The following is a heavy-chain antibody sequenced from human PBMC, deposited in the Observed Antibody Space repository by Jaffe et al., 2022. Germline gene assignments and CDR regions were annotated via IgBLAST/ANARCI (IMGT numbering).Heavy chain of an antibody. V-gene: IGHV3-15*01. CDR2: IKRTIDGGTS. CDR1: GLTFSNAW. D-gene: IGHD3-3*01. J-gene: IGHJ4*02. CDR3: TAYAFWGGSSWGYFDN. Sequence: EVQLVESGGDLVKPGGSLRLSCAASGLTFSNAWMSWVRQAPGKGLEWVGRIKRTIDGGTSEYAAPVKGRFSISRDDSKTTVYLEMNSLKTEDTAVYYCTAYAFWGGSSWGYFDNWGQGTLVTVSS.